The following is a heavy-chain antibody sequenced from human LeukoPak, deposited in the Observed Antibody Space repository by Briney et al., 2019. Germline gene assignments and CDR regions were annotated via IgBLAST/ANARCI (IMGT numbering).Heavy chain of an antibody. CDR3: ASSYGDYSADY. Sequence: ASGKVSCKACGYTSTGYYMHWVRQAPGQGLEWMGWINPNSGGTNYAQKFQGRVTMTRDTSISTAYMELSRLRSDDTAVYYCASSYGDYSADYWGQGTLVTVSS. CDR2: INPNSGGT. CDR1: GYTSTGYY. V-gene: IGHV1-2*02. J-gene: IGHJ4*02. D-gene: IGHD4-17*01.